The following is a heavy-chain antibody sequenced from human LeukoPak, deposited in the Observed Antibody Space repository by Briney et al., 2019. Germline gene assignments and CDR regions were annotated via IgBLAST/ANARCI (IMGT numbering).Heavy chain of an antibody. Sequence: GGSLRLSFAAPGFTLCSYTMSWGRPAPGKGVGGGSPISGSGGSTYYADSVKGRFTISRDNSKNTLYLQMNSLRAEDTAVYYCAKRSGYDFWSGRVGDYWGQGTLVTVSS. CDR1: GFTLCSYT. J-gene: IGHJ4*02. CDR2: ISGSGGST. CDR3: AKRSGYDFWSGRVGDY. D-gene: IGHD3-3*01. V-gene: IGHV3-23*01.